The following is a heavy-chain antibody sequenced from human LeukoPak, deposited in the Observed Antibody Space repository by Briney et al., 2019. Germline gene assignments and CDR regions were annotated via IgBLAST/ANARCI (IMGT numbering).Heavy chain of an antibody. CDR2: INHSGST. Sequence: SETLSLTCAVYGGSFSGYYWSWIRQPPGKGLEWIGEINHSGSTNYNPSLKSRVTISVDTSKNQFSLKLSSVTAADTAVYYCARGRGYSGFPFDYWGQGTWSPSPQ. D-gene: IGHD5-12*01. CDR1: GGSFSGYY. V-gene: IGHV4-34*01. CDR3: ARGRGYSGFPFDY. J-gene: IGHJ4*02.